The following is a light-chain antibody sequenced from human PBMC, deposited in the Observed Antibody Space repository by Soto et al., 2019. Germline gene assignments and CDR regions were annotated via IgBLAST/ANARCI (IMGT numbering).Light chain of an antibody. J-gene: IGKJ4*01. CDR2: AAS. Sequence: DIQMPQSPSSLSASEGDRVTITCRASQSISTYLNWYQQKPGKAPNLLIYAASSLQSGVPSRFSGSGSGTDFTLTITSLQPEDFATYYCQQSSITPLTFGGGTKVDIK. V-gene: IGKV1-39*01. CDR3: QQSSITPLT. CDR1: QSISTY.